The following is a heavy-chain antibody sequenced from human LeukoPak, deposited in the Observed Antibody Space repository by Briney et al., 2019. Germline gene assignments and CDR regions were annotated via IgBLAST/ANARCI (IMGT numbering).Heavy chain of an antibody. CDR3: ARAGSGSGWYFDY. Sequence: ASVKVSCKASGYTFTGYYMHWVRQAPGQGLEWMGWINPNSGGTNYAQKFQGRVTMTRDTSISTAYMELSRLRFDDTAVYYCARAGSGSGWYFDYWGQGTLVTVSA. J-gene: IGHJ4*02. CDR2: INPNSGGT. CDR1: GYTFTGYY. D-gene: IGHD6-19*01. V-gene: IGHV1-2*02.